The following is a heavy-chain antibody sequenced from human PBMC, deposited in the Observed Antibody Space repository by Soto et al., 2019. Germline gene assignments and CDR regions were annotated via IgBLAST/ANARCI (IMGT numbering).Heavy chain of an antibody. CDR1: GYTFTSYG. V-gene: IGHV1-18*01. Sequence: ASVKVSCKASGYTFTSYGISWVRQAPGQGLEWMGWISAYNGNTNYAQKLQGRVTMTTDTSTSTAYMELRSLRSADTAVYYCARGGITIFGVVSGFDPWGQGTLVTVSS. D-gene: IGHD3-3*01. CDR3: ARGGITIFGVVSGFDP. J-gene: IGHJ5*02. CDR2: ISAYNGNT.